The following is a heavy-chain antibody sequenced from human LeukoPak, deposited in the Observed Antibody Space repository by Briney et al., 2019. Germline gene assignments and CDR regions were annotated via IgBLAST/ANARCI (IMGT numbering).Heavy chain of an antibody. V-gene: IGHV4-61*02. D-gene: IGHD2-21*02. Sequence: SQTLSLTCTVSGGSISSCSYYWSWIRQPAGKGLEWIGRIYTSASTNYNPYLKSRVTISVDTSENQLSLSLISVTAADTAVYYCARHGPVVTATDAFDIWGQGTMVTVSS. CDR1: GGSISSCSYY. J-gene: IGHJ3*02. CDR2: IYTSAST. CDR3: ARHGPVVTATDAFDI.